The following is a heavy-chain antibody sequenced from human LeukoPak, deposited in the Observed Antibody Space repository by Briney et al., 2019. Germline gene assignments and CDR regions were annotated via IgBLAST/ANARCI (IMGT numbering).Heavy chain of an antibody. CDR3: ATEYCTTSSCYPPFGY. CDR2: IIPIFNTT. J-gene: IGHJ4*02. Sequence: SVKVSCKTSVGTFISYAISWVRQAPGQGLEWMGGIIPIFNTTNYAQKFQARVTITADESTNTAYMELSSLRSEDTAVYYCATEYCTTSSCYPPFGYWGQGTLVTVSS. V-gene: IGHV1-69*13. CDR1: VGTFISYA. D-gene: IGHD2-2*01.